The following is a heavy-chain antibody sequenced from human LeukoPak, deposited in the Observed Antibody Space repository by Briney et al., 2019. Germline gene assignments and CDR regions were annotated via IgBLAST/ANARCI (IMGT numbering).Heavy chain of an antibody. D-gene: IGHD4-23*01. CDR3: TRDSGTTGVVKFDP. Sequence: TSETLSLTCTVSSGSINSYYWSWLRQPAERGLEWIGRIYASGSTTYNPSLRSRVAISMDTSKNQFSLRLTSVTAADTAVYYCTRDSGTTGVVKFDPWGQGILVTVPS. CDR1: SGSINSYY. CDR2: IYASGST. J-gene: IGHJ5*02. V-gene: IGHV4-4*07.